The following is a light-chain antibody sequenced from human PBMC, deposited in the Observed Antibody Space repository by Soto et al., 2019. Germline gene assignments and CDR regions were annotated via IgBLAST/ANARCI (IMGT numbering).Light chain of an antibody. CDR3: QQYHEWPMT. J-gene: IGKJ1*01. Sequence: EIVMTQSPVILSVSPGEEATLSCRASQSVSSNLAWYQQKPCQAPRLLISDASARATGIPARFSGSGSGTQFALIISSLQSEDFAISYCQQYHEWPMTFGQGTKV. CDR1: QSVSSN. V-gene: IGKV3-15*01. CDR2: DAS.